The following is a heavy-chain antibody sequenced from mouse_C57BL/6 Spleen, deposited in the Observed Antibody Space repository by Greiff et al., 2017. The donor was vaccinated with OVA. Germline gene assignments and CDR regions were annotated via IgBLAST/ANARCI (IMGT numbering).Heavy chain of an antibody. J-gene: IGHJ4*01. CDR3: ARERAGYYDYEGYYAMDY. CDR2: IDPSDSET. D-gene: IGHD2-4*01. V-gene: IGHV1-52*01. Sequence: QVQLQQPGAELVRPGSSVKLSCKASGYTFTSYWMHWVKQRPIQGLEWIGNIDPSDSETHYNQKFKDKATLTVDKSSSTAYMQLSSLTSEDSAVYYCARERAGYYDYEGYYAMDYWGQGTSVTVSS. CDR1: GYTFTSYW.